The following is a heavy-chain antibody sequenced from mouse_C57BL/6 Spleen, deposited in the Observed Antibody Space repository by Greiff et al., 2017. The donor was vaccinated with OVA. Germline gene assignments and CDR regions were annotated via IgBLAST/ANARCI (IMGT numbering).Heavy chain of an antibody. CDR3: ARLGYSNYVGY. Sequence: EVKLVESGGDLVKPGGSLKLSCAASGFTFSSYGMSWVRQTPDKRLEWVATISSGGSYTFYPDSVKGRFTISRDNAKNTQYLQMSSLKSEDTAMYYCARLGYSNYVGYWGQGTTLTVSS. J-gene: IGHJ2*01. D-gene: IGHD2-5*01. CDR2: ISSGGSYT. CDR1: GFTFSSYG. V-gene: IGHV5-6*01.